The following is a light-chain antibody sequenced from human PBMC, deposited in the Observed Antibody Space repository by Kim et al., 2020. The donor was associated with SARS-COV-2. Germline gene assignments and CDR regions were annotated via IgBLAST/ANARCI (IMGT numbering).Light chain of an antibody. CDR1: SGHSNCA. Sequence: ASVNLTCTLSSGHSNCAIAWQQQQPEKGPRNLMKVNSEGSHYKGDGIPDRFSGASSGAERYLTISSLQSEDEADYYCQTWGTGIGVFGGGTKVTVL. CDR3: QTWGTGIGV. CDR2: VNSEGSH. V-gene: IGLV4-69*01. J-gene: IGLJ3*02.